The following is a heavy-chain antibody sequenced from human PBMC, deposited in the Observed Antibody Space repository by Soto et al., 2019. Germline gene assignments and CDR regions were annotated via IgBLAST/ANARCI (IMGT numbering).Heavy chain of an antibody. CDR3: AREGCGDYEDYYYGMDV. CDR2: IWYDGSNK. D-gene: IGHD4-17*01. Sequence: QVQLVESGGGVVQPGRSLRLSCAASGFTFSSYGMHWVRQAPGKGLEWVAVIWYDGSNKYYADSVKGRFTISRDNSKNTQYLQMNSLRAEDTAVYYCAREGCGDYEDYYYGMDVWGQGTTVTVSS. V-gene: IGHV3-33*01. CDR1: GFTFSSYG. J-gene: IGHJ6*02.